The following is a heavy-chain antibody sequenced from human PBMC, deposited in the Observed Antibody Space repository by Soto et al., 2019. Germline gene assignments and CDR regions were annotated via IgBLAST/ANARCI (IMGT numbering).Heavy chain of an antibody. CDR1: RFTFSTYA. CDR3: AKSLFGGPDI. V-gene: IGHV3-23*01. CDR2: ISGGGGDT. D-gene: IGHD2-15*01. Sequence: GGSLRLSCAASRFTFSTYAMSWVRQAPGKGLEWVSGISGGGGDTSYADSVRGRFTCSRDNSKNTLYLQMNSLRAEDTALYYCAKSLFGGPDIWGQGTMVTVSS. J-gene: IGHJ3*02.